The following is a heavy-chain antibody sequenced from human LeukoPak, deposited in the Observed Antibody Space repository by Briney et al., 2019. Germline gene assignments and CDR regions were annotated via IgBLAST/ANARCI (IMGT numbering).Heavy chain of an antibody. V-gene: IGHV3-23*01. CDR1: GFTFSSYG. CDR2: ISGSGGST. Sequence: GGSLRLSCAASGFTFSSYGMSWVRQAPGRGLEWVSAISGSGGSTYYADSVKGRFTISRDNYKNTLYLQMNSLRAEDTAVYYCAKARYSGSYAPHFDYWAREPWSPSPQ. D-gene: IGHD1-26*01. CDR3: AKARYSGSYAPHFDY. J-gene: IGHJ4*02.